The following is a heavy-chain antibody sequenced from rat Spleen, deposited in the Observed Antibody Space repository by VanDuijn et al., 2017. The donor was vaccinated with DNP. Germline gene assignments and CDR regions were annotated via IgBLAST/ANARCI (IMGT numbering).Heavy chain of an antibody. CDR2: ISTSGGST. V-gene: IGHV5-46*01. J-gene: IGHJ2*01. CDR3: TRDPDY. CDR1: GFTFSSFP. Sequence: EVQLVESGGGLVQPGRSMKLSCAASGFTFSSFPMAWVRQAPTKGLEWVATISTSGGSTYYPDSVKGRFTISRDNAQNTLYLQMNSLRSEDTATYDCTRDPDYWGQGVMVTVSS.